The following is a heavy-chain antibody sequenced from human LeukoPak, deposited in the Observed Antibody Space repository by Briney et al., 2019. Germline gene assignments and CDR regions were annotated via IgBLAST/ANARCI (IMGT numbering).Heavy chain of an antibody. CDR3: ARGGYYDSSGAVGDY. J-gene: IGHJ4*02. CDR1: GGSISSYY. Sequence: PSETLSLTCTVSGGSISSYYWSWVRQPAGKGLEWIGRIYTSGSTNYNPSLKSRVTMSVDTSKNQFSLKLSSVTAADTAVYYCARGGYYDSSGAVGDYWGQGTLVTVSS. CDR2: IYTSGST. V-gene: IGHV4-4*07. D-gene: IGHD3-22*01.